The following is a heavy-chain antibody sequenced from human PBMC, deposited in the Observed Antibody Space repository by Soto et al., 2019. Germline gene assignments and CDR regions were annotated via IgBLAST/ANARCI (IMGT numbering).Heavy chain of an antibody. CDR2: IYKSTTT. CDR3: ARGRYCLTGRCFPNWFDS. D-gene: IGHD2-15*01. Sequence: SETLSLTCSFSCDSISTVDYFWAWIRQPPGQALEYIGYIYKSTTTYYNPSFEGRVAISLDTSKSQFSLTVTSVTAADTAVYFCARGRYCLTGRCFPNWFDSWGQGTLVTVSS. V-gene: IGHV4-30-4*01. J-gene: IGHJ5*01. CDR1: CDSISTVDYF.